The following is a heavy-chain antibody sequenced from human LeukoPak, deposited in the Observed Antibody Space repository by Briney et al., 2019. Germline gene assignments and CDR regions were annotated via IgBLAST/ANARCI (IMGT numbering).Heavy chain of an antibody. Sequence: GSLRLSCAASGFTFSSYAMSWVRQAPGKGLEWVSAISGSGGSTYYADSVKGRFTISRDNSKNTLYLQMNSLRAEDTAVYYCARHRTGIFYGMDVWGQGTTVTVSS. D-gene: IGHD3-3*02. CDR2: ISGSGGST. CDR3: ARHRTGIFYGMDV. CDR1: GFTFSSYA. J-gene: IGHJ6*02. V-gene: IGHV3-23*01.